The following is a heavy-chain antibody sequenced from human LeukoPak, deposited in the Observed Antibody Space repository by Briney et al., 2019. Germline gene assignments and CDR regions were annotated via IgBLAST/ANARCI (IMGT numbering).Heavy chain of an antibody. J-gene: IGHJ3*02. CDR1: GYTFTSYD. Sequence: ASVKVSCKASGYTFTSYDINWVRQATGQGLEWMGWMNPNSGNTGYARKFQGRVTMTRNTSISTTYMELSRLRSEDTAVYYCARGRPWYSSSWSGWVFDSWGQGTMVTAS. CDR2: MNPNSGNT. D-gene: IGHD6-13*01. CDR3: ARGRPWYSSSWSGWVFDS. V-gene: IGHV1-8*01.